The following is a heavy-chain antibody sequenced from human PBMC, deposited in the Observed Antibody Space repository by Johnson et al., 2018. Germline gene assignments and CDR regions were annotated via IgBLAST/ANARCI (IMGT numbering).Heavy chain of an antibody. D-gene: IGHD6-13*01. CDR2: ISGSGGST. Sequence: VQLVESGGGLVQPGGSLRLSCAASGFTFSSYAMSWVRQAPGKGLEWVSAISGSGGSTYYADSVKGRFTISGDNSKNTLYLQMNSLRAEDRAVYYCAKDSRGHGSSWYWSSLGEYFQHWGQGTLVTVSS. J-gene: IGHJ1*01. CDR3: AKDSRGHGSSWYWSSLGEYFQH. V-gene: IGHV3-23*04. CDR1: GFTFSSYA.